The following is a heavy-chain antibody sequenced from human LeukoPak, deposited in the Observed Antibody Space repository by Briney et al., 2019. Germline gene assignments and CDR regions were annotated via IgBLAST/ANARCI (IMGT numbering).Heavy chain of an antibody. CDR2: IKQDGSEK. CDR3: ARRGLSSISCYSCRYYYGMDV. CDR1: GFMLNTYW. D-gene: IGHD2-2*02. V-gene: IGHV3-7*01. Sequence: RAGGSLRLSCAASGFMLNTYWMSWVRQAPGNGLEWVANIKQDGSEKYYVDSVKGRFTISRDNAKNSLFLQINRLRAEDTAVYYCARRGLSSISCYSCRYYYGMDVWRQGTTVTVSS. J-gene: IGHJ6*02.